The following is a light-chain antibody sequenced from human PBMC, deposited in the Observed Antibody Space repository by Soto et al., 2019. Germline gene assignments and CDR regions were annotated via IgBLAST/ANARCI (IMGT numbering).Light chain of an antibody. CDR2: DVS. Sequence: QSALTQPASVSGSPGQSITISCTGTLSDVGLHTSVAWYQHNPGKAPKLMIYDVSNRPSGVSSRFSGSKSGNTASLSISGLQAEEEADYYCSSSTTSSTLVFGTGTKLTVL. V-gene: IGLV2-14*01. J-gene: IGLJ1*01. CDR1: LSDVGLHTS. CDR3: SSSTTSSTLV.